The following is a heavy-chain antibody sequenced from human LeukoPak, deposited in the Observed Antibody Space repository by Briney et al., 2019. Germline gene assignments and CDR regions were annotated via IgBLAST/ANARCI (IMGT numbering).Heavy chain of an antibody. J-gene: IGHJ4*02. CDR3: ARGSYDYVWGSYRYTYVFDY. CDR2: INHSGST. Sequence: SETLSLTCAVYGGSFSGYYWSWIRQPPGKGLEWIGEINHSGSTNYNPSLKSRVTISVDTSKNQFSLKLSSVTAADTAVYYCARGSYDYVWGSYRYTYVFDYWGQGTLVTVSS. D-gene: IGHD3-16*02. V-gene: IGHV4-34*01. CDR1: GGSFSGYY.